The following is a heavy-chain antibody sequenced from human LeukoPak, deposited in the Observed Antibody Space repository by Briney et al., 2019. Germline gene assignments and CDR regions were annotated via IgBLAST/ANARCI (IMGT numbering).Heavy chain of an antibody. CDR3: ARIVSGGSCIFDY. CDR1: EFTFSDYA. Sequence: GGSLRLSCAASEFTFSDYAMSWVRQAPGKGLEWVANIKQDANEEYYVDSVKGRFTISRDNARNSLYLQMNSLRVDDTAVYYCARIVSGGSCIFDYWGQGTLVTVSS. CDR2: IKQDANEE. J-gene: IGHJ4*02. V-gene: IGHV3-7*03. D-gene: IGHD2-15*01.